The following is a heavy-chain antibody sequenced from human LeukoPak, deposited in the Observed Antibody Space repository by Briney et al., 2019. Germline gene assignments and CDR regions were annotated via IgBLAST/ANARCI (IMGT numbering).Heavy chain of an antibody. Sequence: PGGSLRLSCSASGFTFSSHAMHWVRQAPGKGLEYVSAISSNGGSTYYANSVKGRFTISRDNSKNTLYLQMGSLGGEDMGVYYCARRVAATDYLGMDVWGQGTTVTVSS. J-gene: IGHJ6*02. CDR2: ISSNGGST. D-gene: IGHD2-15*01. V-gene: IGHV3-64*01. CDR3: ARRVAATDYLGMDV. CDR1: GFTFSSHA.